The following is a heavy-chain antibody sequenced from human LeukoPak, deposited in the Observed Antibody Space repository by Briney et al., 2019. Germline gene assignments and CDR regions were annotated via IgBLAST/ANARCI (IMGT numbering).Heavy chain of an antibody. D-gene: IGHD6-13*01. CDR3: ARGTPRSIAAAGKNWFDP. Sequence: ASVKVSCEASGYTFTSYDINWVRQATGQGLEWMGWMNPNSGNTGYAQKFQGRVTMTRNTSISTAYMELSSLRSEDTAVYYCARGTPRSIAAAGKNWFDPWGQGTLVTVSS. CDR1: GYTFTSYD. V-gene: IGHV1-8*01. J-gene: IGHJ5*02. CDR2: MNPNSGNT.